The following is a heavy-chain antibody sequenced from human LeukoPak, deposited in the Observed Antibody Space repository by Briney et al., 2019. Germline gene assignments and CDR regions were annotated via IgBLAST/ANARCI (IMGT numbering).Heavy chain of an antibody. CDR3: ARGGTNWGPTISFDY. CDR1: GGSISSYY. J-gene: IGHJ4*02. CDR2: IYYSGST. Sequence: SETLSLTCTVSGGSISSYYWSWIRQPPGKGLEWIGYIYYSGSTNYNPSLKSRVTISVDTSKNQFSLKLSSVTAADTAVYYCARGGTNWGPTISFDYWGQGTLVTVSS. D-gene: IGHD7-27*01. V-gene: IGHV4-59*12.